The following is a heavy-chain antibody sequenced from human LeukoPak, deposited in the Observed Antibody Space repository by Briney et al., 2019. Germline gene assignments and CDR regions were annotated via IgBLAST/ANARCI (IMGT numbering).Heavy chain of an antibody. J-gene: IGHJ4*02. Sequence: GGSLRLSCAASGFTFSTYGMHWVRQAPGKGLEWVAFIRTDGSNEFYADSVKGRFSSSRDNSKNTLYLQMNSLRAEDTALYYCANTYFYASANYWGQGTLVTVSS. CDR1: GFTFSTYG. D-gene: IGHD3-10*01. CDR3: ANTYFYASANY. V-gene: IGHV3-30*02. CDR2: IRTDGSNE.